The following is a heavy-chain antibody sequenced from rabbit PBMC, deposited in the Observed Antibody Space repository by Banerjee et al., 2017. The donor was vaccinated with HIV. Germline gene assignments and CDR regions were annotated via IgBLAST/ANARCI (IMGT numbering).Heavy chain of an antibody. Sequence: QEQLEESGGDLVKPEGSLTLTCTASGFSFSSSYWICWVRQAPGKRPEWIACIYPGNGFINSASWAKGRFTISKTSSTTVTLQMSSLTAADTATYFCARGFYADGSYFALWGPGTLVTVS. CDR3: ARGFYADGSYFAL. CDR2: IYPGNGFI. V-gene: IGHV1S45*01. J-gene: IGHJ4*01. D-gene: IGHD8-1*01. CDR1: GFSFSSSYW.